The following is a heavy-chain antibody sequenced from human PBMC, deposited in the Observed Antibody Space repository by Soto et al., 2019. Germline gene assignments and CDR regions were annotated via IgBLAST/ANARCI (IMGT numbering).Heavy chain of an antibody. J-gene: IGHJ6*02. V-gene: IGHV3-30-3*01. CDR1: GFTFSSYA. CDR2: ISYDGSNK. Sequence: QVQLVESGGGVVQPGRSLRLSCAASGFTFSSYAMHWVRQAPGKGLEWVAVISYDGSNKYYADSVKGRFTISRDNSKNTLYLQMNSLRAEDTAVYYCARGFKPAAHGLRDRIWKYYYGMDVWGQGTTVTVSS. CDR3: ARGFKPAAHGLRDRIWKYYYGMDV. D-gene: IGHD6-13*01.